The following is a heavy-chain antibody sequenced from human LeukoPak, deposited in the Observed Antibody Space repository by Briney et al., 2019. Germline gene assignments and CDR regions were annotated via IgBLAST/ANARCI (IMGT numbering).Heavy chain of an antibody. V-gene: IGHV3-30*04. CDR3: ASGQISSSWYSIVAWTNWFDP. CDR2: ISYDGSNK. CDR1: GFTFSSYA. Sequence: PGGSLRLSCAASGFTFSSYAMHWVRQAPGKGLEWVAVISYDGSNKYYADSVKGRFTISRDNSKNTLYLQMNSLRAEDTAVYYCASGQISSSWYSIVAWTNWFDPWAREPWSPSPQ. D-gene: IGHD6-13*01. J-gene: IGHJ5*02.